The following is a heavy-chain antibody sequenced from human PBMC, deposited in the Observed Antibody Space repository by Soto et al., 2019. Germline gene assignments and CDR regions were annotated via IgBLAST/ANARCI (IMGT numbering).Heavy chain of an antibody. Sequence: QVQLVQSGAEVKKPGASVKVSCKASGYTFTSYDINWVRQAPGQGREWMGWMNPNSGNTGYAQKFQGRVTMTRNTSISTANMELSSLRSEDTAVYYCARGRSAAGTGWFDPWGQGTLVTVSS. D-gene: IGHD6-13*01. CDR2: MNPNSGNT. J-gene: IGHJ5*02. CDR1: GYTFTSYD. V-gene: IGHV1-8*01. CDR3: ARGRSAAGTGWFDP.